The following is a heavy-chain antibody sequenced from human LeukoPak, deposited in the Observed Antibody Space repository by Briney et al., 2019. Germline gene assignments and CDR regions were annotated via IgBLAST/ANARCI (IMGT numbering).Heavy chain of an antibody. J-gene: IGHJ4*02. CDR1: GYSFSNYW. Sequence: GESLKISCEGSGYSFSNYWIGWVRQMPGKGLGWMGIIYPGDYETRYSPSFQGLVTISVDKSISTAYLQWSSLKASDTAMYYCAIPPGCCDNECSFDHWGQGTLVTVSS. D-gene: IGHD2-21*01. V-gene: IGHV5-51*01. CDR3: AIPPGCCDNECSFDH. CDR2: IYPGDYET.